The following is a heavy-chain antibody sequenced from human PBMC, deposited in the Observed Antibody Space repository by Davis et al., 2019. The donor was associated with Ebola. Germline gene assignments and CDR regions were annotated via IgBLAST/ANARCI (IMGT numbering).Heavy chain of an antibody. V-gene: IGHV3-33*01. CDR1: GFTFSSYG. Sequence: GGSLRLSCAASGFTFSSYGMHLVRQAPGKGLVWVAVIWYDRSNQYYADSVKGRFTLSRDNSKNTLYLQMNSLRAEDTAVYYCARGPYYGMDVWGQGTTVTVSS. CDR2: IWYDRSNQ. J-gene: IGHJ6*02. CDR3: ARGPYYGMDV.